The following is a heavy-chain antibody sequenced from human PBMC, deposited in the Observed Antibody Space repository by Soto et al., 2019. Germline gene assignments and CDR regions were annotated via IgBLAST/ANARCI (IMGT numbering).Heavy chain of an antibody. Sequence: QVQLVQSGAEVKKPESSVKVSCKAPGGTFSTYAISWVRQAPGQGLEWMGGIIPMFGTANYGQRFQDRVTITADESTSTVYMELSSLRSEDTAVYFCASGIQLWLRRINNGYSGWGQGTLVTVSS. D-gene: IGHD5-18*01. J-gene: IGHJ4*02. CDR3: ASGIQLWLRRINNGYSG. CDR2: IIPMFGTA. CDR1: GGTFSTYA. V-gene: IGHV1-69*12.